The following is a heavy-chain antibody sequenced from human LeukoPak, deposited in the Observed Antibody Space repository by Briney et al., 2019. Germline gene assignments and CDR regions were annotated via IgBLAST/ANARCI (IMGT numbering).Heavy chain of an antibody. CDR1: GFTFSSYS. J-gene: IGHJ6*02. Sequence: GGSLRLSCAASGFTFSSYSMNWVRQAPGKGLEWVSSISISSSYIYYADSVKGRFTISRDNAKNSLYLQMNSLRAEDTAVYYCARVNIVGATNYYYYGMDVWGQGTTVTVSS. V-gene: IGHV3-21*01. D-gene: IGHD1-26*01. CDR2: ISISSSYI. CDR3: ARVNIVGATNYYYYGMDV.